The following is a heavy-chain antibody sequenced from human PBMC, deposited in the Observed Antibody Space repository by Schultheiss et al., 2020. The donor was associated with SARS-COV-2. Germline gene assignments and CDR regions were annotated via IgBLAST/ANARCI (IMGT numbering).Heavy chain of an antibody. CDR3: ARDSDSYYRWFDP. V-gene: IGHV4-31*03. J-gene: IGHJ5*02. CDR2: IFYTGNT. Sequence: SETLSLTCTVSGGSISSDAYYWAWIRQHPGKGLEWIAFIFYTGNTAYNPSLTGRAIISVDTSKNQFSLHLTSVTAADTAVYSCARDSDSYYRWFDPWGQGTLVTVSS. CDR1: GGSISSDAYY. D-gene: IGHD3-10*01.